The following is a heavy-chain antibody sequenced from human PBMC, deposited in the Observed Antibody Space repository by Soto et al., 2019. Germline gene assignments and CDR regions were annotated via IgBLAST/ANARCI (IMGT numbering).Heavy chain of an antibody. Sequence: SETLSLTCAVYGGSFSGYYWSWIRQPPGKGLEWIGEINHSGSTNYNPSLKSRVTISVDTSKNQFSLKLSSVTAADTAVYYCATAPKVNGSSQTRPHFWGQGNLVTVSA. CDR3: ATAPKVNGSSQTRPHF. V-gene: IGHV4-34*01. J-gene: IGHJ4*02. CDR1: GGSFSGYY. D-gene: IGHD6-6*01. CDR2: INHSGST.